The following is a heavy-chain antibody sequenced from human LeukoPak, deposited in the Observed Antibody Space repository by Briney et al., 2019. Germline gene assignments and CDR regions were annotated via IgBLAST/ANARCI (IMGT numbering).Heavy chain of an antibody. CDR3: VANMYNYMDV. V-gene: IGHV3-23*01. D-gene: IGHD2-2*01. J-gene: IGHJ6*03. CDR1: GLTFSTYA. CDR2: ISGNGATT. Sequence: GGSLRLSSAVSGLTFSTYAMSWVRQAPGRGLEWVSSISGNGATTYYADSVKGPFTLSRDNSKNTAFLQMNGLRAEDTAVYYAVANMYNYMDVWGKGTTVTVSS.